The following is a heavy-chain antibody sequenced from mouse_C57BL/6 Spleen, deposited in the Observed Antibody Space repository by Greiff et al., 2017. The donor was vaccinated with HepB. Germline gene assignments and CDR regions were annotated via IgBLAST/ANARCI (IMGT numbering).Heavy chain of an antibody. V-gene: IGHV1-81*01. D-gene: IGHD4-1*01. CDR1: GYTFTSSG. CDR2: IYPRSGNT. J-gene: IGHJ2*01. CDR3: AREEGLGRDYFDY. Sequence: VQLQQSGAELARPGASVKLSCKASGYTFTSSGISWVKQRTGQGLEWIGEIYPRSGNTYYNEKFKGKATLTADKSSSTAYMELRSLTSEDSAVYFCAREEGLGRDYFDYWGQGTTLTVSS.